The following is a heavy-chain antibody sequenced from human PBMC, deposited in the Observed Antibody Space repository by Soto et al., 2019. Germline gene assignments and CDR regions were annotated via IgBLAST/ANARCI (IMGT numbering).Heavy chain of an antibody. D-gene: IGHD3-10*01. J-gene: IGHJ6*02. CDR1: GYIFTTYG. CDR2: ISTDSGYT. Sequence: QIQLVQSGGEVERPGASVTVSCEASGYIFTTYGLSWVRQTPAHGLEWMGWISTDSGYTQYSQLLQGRVTMTRDTSTNTAYMELRDLTFDDTGIYYCARDRPPGALYGMDAWGQGTAVTFSS. CDR3: ARDRPPGALYGMDA. V-gene: IGHV1-18*01.